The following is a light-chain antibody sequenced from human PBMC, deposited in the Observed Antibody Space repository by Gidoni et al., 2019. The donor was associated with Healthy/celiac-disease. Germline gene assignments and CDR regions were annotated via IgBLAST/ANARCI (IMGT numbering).Light chain of an antibody. Sequence: IVLTQSPATLSLSPGERATLSCRASQSVSSYLAWYQQKPGQAPRLPIYDASNRATGIPARFSGSGSGTDFTLTISSLEPEDFAVYYCQQLRGTFGGXTKVEIK. J-gene: IGKJ4*01. CDR1: QSVSSY. V-gene: IGKV3-11*01. CDR2: DAS. CDR3: QQLRGT.